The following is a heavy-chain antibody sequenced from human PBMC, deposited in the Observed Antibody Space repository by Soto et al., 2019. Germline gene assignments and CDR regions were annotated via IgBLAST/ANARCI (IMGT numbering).Heavy chain of an antibody. J-gene: IGHJ4*02. D-gene: IGHD5-12*01. V-gene: IGHV3-23*01. CDR1: GFTFSSYA. CDR2: ISGSGGST. CDR3: AKDTPYSGYDFNRHFDY. Sequence: EVQLLESGGGLVQPGGSLRLSCAASGFTFSSYAMSWVRQAPGKGLEWVSAISGSGGSTYYADSVKGRFTISRDNSKYTLYLQRNSLRAEDTAVYYCAKDTPYSGYDFNRHFDYWGQGTLVTVSS.